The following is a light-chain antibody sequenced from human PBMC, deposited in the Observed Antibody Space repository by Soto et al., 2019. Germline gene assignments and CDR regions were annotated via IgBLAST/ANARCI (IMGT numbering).Light chain of an antibody. Sequence: EIVLTQSPATLSLSPGERATLSCRASQSVSNYLAWFQQKPGQAPRLLIYDASNRATGSPARFSGSGSGTDFTPTISSLEPEDFAVYYCQQRSSWPLLTFGGGTEVEI. CDR3: QQRSSWPLLT. CDR2: DAS. CDR1: QSVSNY. J-gene: IGKJ4*01. V-gene: IGKV3-11*01.